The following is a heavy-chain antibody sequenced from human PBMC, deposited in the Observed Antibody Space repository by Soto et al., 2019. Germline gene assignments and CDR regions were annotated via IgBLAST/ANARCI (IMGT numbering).Heavy chain of an antibody. J-gene: IGHJ3*02. Sequence: ASVKVSFKASGYTFTSYGISWVRQAPGQGLEWMGWISAYNGNTNYAQKLQGRVTMTTDTSTSTAYMELRSLRSDDMAVYYCAREKGPRGVTYAFDIWGQGTMVTVSS. CDR1: GYTFTSYG. V-gene: IGHV1-18*03. D-gene: IGHD3-10*01. CDR2: ISAYNGNT. CDR3: AREKGPRGVTYAFDI.